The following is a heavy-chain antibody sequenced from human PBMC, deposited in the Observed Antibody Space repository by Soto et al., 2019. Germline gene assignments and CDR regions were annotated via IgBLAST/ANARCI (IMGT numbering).Heavy chain of an antibody. CDR2: INPVNGNT. D-gene: IGHD6-13*01. V-gene: IGHV1-3*01. CDR1: GYTFTTYT. Sequence: ASVKVSCKASGYTFTTYTMNWVRQAPGQRLEWMGWINPVNGNTKSSQKFQDRVIITRDTSASTAYMELRSLRSEDTAVYYCARGRKEYSSSWYVDWGQGTLVTVSS. J-gene: IGHJ4*02. CDR3: ARGRKEYSSSWYVD.